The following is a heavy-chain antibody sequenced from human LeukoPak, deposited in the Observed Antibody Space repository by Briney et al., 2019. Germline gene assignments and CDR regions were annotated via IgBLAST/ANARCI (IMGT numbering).Heavy chain of an antibody. D-gene: IGHD6-6*01. CDR1: NGSITSYY. Sequence: PSGTPSLTCNVSNGSITSYYWGWVRQPPGKGLEFIGYIHYSGSTNYNPSLKSRVAISAEKSKNQFSLKLSSVTAADTALYFCVKSIASRGEIVFDIWGQGTMVTVSS. V-gene: IGHV4-59*01. CDR2: IHYSGST. CDR3: VKSIASRGEIVFDI. J-gene: IGHJ3*02.